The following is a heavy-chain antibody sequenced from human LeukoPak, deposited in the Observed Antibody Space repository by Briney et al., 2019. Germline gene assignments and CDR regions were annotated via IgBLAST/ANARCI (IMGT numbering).Heavy chain of an antibody. V-gene: IGHV1-2*02. J-gene: IGHJ4*02. Sequence: GASVKVSCKAPGYTFTGYYMHWVRQAPGQGLEWMGWINPNSGGTNYAQKFQGRVTMTRDTSISTAYMELSRLRSDDTAVYYCARDHYDSSGYYFDYWGQGTLVTVSS. D-gene: IGHD3-22*01. CDR2: INPNSGGT. CDR3: ARDHYDSSGYYFDY. CDR1: GYTFTGYY.